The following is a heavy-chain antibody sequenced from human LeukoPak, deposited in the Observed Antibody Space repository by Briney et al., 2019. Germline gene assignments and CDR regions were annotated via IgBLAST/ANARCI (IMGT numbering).Heavy chain of an antibody. CDR3: ATLGSTKSVF. CDR2: IKQDGSEE. Sequence: QPGGSLRLTCVASEFRFGRDWISWVRQAPGKGLEWVACIKQDGSEEYYVGSVRGRFTVSVDNGKNSLYLQMNSLRAEDTARYYCATLGSTKSVFWGRGTAVTVSS. J-gene: IGHJ1*01. V-gene: IGHV3-7*01. CDR1: EFRFGRDW. D-gene: IGHD2-2*01.